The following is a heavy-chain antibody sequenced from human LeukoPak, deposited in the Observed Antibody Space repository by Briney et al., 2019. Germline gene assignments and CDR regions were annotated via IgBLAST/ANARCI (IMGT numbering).Heavy chain of an antibody. J-gene: IGHJ4*02. CDR1: GFTFSSYW. V-gene: IGHV3-7*01. CDR2: IKQDGSEK. D-gene: IGHD2-2*01. CDR3: ARDLGDIVVVPAAHFDY. Sequence: PGGSLRLSCAASGFTFSSYWMSWVRQAPGKGLEWVANIKQDGSEKYYVDSVKGRFTISRDNAKNSLYLQMNSLRAEDTAVYYCARDLGDIVVVPAAHFDYWGQGTLVTVSS.